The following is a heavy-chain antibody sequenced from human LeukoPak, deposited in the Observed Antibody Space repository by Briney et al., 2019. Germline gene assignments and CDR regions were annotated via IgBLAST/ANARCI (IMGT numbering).Heavy chain of an antibody. V-gene: IGHV1-2*04. CDR1: GGTFSSYA. CDR2: INPINGGT. Sequence: ASVKVSCKASGGTFSSYAISWVRQAPGQGLEWMGCINPINGGTHYAQQFQDWVTMTRDASINTDYMELSSLKSDDTAVYYCARDILGRTYGGSNYFGMDVWGQGTTVTVSS. CDR3: ARDILGRTYGGSNYFGMDV. J-gene: IGHJ6*02. D-gene: IGHD2-15*01.